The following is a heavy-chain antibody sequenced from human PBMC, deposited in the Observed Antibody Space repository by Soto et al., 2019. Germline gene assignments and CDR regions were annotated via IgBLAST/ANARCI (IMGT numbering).Heavy chain of an antibody. D-gene: IGHD3-3*01. V-gene: IGHV4-34*01. CDR3: ARGSTIFGVVTNYYYYMDV. Sequence: SETLSLTCAVYGGSFSGYYWSWIRQPPWKGLEWIGEINHSGSTNYNPSLKSRVTISVDTSKNQFSLKLSSVTAADTAVYYCARGSTIFGVVTNYYYYMDVWGKGTTVTVSS. CDR1: GGSFSGYY. J-gene: IGHJ6*03. CDR2: INHSGST.